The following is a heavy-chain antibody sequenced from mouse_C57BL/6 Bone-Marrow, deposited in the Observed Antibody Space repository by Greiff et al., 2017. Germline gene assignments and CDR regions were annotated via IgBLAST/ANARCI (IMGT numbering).Heavy chain of an antibody. Sequence: EVKLQESGPVLVKPGASVKMSCTASGYTFTDYYMNWVKQSPGQSLEWIGVINPYNGGTSYTQKFKGKATLTADKSSSTAYMGLNSLTSEDSAVYDCASLWLRDYYAMDYWGQGTSVTVSS. CDR2: INPYNGGT. CDR3: ASLWLRDYYAMDY. D-gene: IGHD2-2*01. J-gene: IGHJ4*01. V-gene: IGHV1-19*01. CDR1: GYTFTDYY.